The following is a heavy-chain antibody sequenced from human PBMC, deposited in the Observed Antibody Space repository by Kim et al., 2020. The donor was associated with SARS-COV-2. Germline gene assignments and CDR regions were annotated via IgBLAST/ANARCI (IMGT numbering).Heavy chain of an antibody. Sequence: GGSLRLSCAASGFTFSQFYMTWIRQAPGKGLEWISYITSGGGTIYYADSVKGRFTVSRDNADNFLYLQMSDLRAEDTAIYDCAGGGAFTVLADHWGQGTLVSVSA. V-gene: IGHV3-11*01. D-gene: IGHD4-17*01. J-gene: IGHJ4*02. CDR2: ITSGGGTI. CDR1: GFTFSQFY. CDR3: AGGGAFTVLADH.